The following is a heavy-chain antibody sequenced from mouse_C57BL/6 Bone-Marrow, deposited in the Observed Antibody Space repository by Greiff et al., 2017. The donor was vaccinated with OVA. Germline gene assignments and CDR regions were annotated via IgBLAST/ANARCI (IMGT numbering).Heavy chain of an antibody. Sequence: EVKLMESGPGLVKPSQSLSGTGAVTGYSITSGYSWTFLRHFPVNQLAIMCYIRYDGSNNYNPSLKNRISITRDTSKNQFFLKLNSVTTEDTATYYCARGYYGSSYSDYWGQGTTLTVSS. CDR1: GYSITSGYS. J-gene: IGHJ2*01. D-gene: IGHD1-1*01. V-gene: IGHV3-6*01. CDR2: IRYDGSN. CDR3: ARGYYGSSYSDY.